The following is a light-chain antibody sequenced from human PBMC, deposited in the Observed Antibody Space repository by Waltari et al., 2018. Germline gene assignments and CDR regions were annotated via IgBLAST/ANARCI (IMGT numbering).Light chain of an antibody. V-gene: IGKV4-1*01. CDR1: QSVLYSADNKNY. CDR3: QQYYSPPPGT. J-gene: IGKJ2*01. CDR2: WAS. Sequence: DIVMTQSPDSLAVSLGERATINCTPSQSVLYSADNKNYLAWYQQKPGQPPKLLLYWASTRDSGVPDRFSGSGSGTDFTLTISSLQPEDVAVYYCQQYYSPPPGTFGQGPSWRSN.